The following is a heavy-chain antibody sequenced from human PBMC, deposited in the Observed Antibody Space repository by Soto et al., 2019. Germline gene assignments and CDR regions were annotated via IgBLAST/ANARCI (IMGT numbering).Heavy chain of an antibody. J-gene: IGHJ4*02. CDR3: ARDRYEGGSGSLFDY. CDR1: GFTFSSYA. CDR2: ISYDGSNK. V-gene: IGHV3-30-3*01. Sequence: QVQLVESGGGVVQPGRSLRLSCAASGFTFSSYAMHWVRQAPGKGLEWVAVISYDGSNKYYADSVKGRFTISRDNSKNTLYLQMNSLRAEDTAVYYCARDRYEGGSGSLFDYWGQGTLVTVSS. D-gene: IGHD3-10*01.